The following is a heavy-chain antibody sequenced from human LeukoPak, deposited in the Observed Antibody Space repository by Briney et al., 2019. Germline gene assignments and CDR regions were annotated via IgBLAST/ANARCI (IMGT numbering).Heavy chain of an antibody. CDR3: ARGDYYYDSSGYPIDY. D-gene: IGHD3-22*01. Sequence: AGGSLRLSCAASGFTFSDYGMHWARQAPGKGLEGVAVISYDGSNKYYGDSVKGRFTISRDNSKNMLYLQMNSLRAEDTAVYYCARGDYYYDSSGYPIDYWGQGTLVTVSS. V-gene: IGHV3-30*03. CDR1: GFTFSDYG. J-gene: IGHJ4*02. CDR2: ISYDGSNK.